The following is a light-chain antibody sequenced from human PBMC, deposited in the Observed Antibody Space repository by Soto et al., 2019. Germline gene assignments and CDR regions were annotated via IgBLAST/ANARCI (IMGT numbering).Light chain of an antibody. CDR3: AAWEDSLNGGV. V-gene: IGLV1-44*01. Sequence: QSVLTQPPSASGTPGQRVTISCSGGSSNIGSNTVNWYKQLPGTAPKLLIYSNNQRPSGVPDRFSGSKSGTSASLAISGLQSEDEADYYCAAWEDSLNGGVFGGGTKLTVL. CDR2: SNN. CDR1: SSNIGSNT. J-gene: IGLJ3*02.